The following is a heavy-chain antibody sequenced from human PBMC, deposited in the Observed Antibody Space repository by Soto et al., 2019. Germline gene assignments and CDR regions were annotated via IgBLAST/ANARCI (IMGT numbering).Heavy chain of an antibody. CDR1: GFTFSDYY. CDR2: ISSSGSII. D-gene: IGHD3-22*01. J-gene: IGHJ4*02. CDR3: ARDLGYYDSSGYFDY. V-gene: IGHV3-11*01. Sequence: GGSLRLSCAASGFTFSDYYMSWIRQAPGKGLEWVSYISSSGSIIYYADSVKGRFTISRDNAKNSLYLQMNSLRAEDTAVYYCARDLGYYDSSGYFDYWGQGTLVTVSS.